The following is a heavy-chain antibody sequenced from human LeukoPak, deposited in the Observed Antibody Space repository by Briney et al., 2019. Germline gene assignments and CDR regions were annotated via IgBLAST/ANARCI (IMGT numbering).Heavy chain of an antibody. V-gene: IGHV3-23*01. Sequence: GGSLRLSCAASGFTFSSYAMSWVRQAPGKGLEWVAGISGSGDSTDYADSVKGRFTISRDNAKNSLYLQMNSLRAEDTAVYYCARGPNTAMVMFYDYWGQGTLVTVSS. J-gene: IGHJ4*02. D-gene: IGHD5-18*01. CDR3: ARGPNTAMVMFYDY. CDR1: GFTFSSYA. CDR2: ISGSGDST.